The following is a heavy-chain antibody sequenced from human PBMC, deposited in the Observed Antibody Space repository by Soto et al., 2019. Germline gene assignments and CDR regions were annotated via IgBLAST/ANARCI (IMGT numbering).Heavy chain of an antibody. CDR1: GFTFSSYA. CDR2: ISNDGMNT. D-gene: IGHD1-1*01. Sequence: PGGSLRLSCVASGFTFSSYALHWVRQAPGKGLEWVALISNDGMNTFYADSVKGRMTVSRDKAEKTMYLQMNSLTAEDTAVYYCAKGLRFMEHGGQGTVVTVSS. V-gene: IGHV3-30-3*02. J-gene: IGHJ1*01. CDR3: AKGLRFMEH.